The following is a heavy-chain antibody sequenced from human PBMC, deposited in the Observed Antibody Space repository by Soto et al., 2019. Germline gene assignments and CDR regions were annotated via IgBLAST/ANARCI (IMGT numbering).Heavy chain of an antibody. CDR1: GFTFSSLW. CDR2: IKEDGSVK. Sequence: EVQLVDSGGDLVQPGGSLRLSCAASGFTFSSLWMTLVRQAPGKGLECVAKIKEDGSVKYYVDSVKGRFTISRDNAKNSLYLQMVGLRAEDTAVYYCARATRSPDFRGQGTLVTVSS. J-gene: IGHJ4*02. CDR3: ARATRSPDF. V-gene: IGHV3-7*05.